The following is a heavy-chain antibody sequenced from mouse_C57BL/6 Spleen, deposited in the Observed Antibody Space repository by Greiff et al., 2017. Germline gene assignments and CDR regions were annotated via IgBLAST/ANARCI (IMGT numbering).Heavy chain of an antibody. CDR2: IDPSDSYT. J-gene: IGHJ2*01. Sequence: VQLQQPGAELVKPGASVKLSCKASGYTFTSYWMQWVKQRPGQGLEWIGEIDPSDSYTNYNQKFKGKATLTVDTSASTAYMQLSSLTSEDSAVYYCAKEYGYDYFDYWGQGTTLTVSS. V-gene: IGHV1-50*01. D-gene: IGHD2-2*01. CDR3: AKEYGYDYFDY. CDR1: GYTFTSYW.